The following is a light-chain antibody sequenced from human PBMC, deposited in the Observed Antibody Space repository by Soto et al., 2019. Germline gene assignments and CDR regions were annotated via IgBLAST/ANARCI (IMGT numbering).Light chain of an antibody. CDR3: SSYTSSSTPYV. J-gene: IGLJ1*01. V-gene: IGLV2-14*01. CDR1: SSDVGGYNY. Sequence: QSALTQPASVSGSPGQSITISCTGTSSDVGGYNYVSWYQQHPGKAPKLMIYDVSNRPSGVSNRFSGSKSGNTASLTISGLHAEDEADYYCSSYTSSSTPYVCGTGTKLTVL. CDR2: DVS.